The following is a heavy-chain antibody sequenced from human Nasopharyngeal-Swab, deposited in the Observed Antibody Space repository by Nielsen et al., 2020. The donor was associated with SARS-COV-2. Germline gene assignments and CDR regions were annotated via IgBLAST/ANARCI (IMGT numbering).Heavy chain of an antibody. V-gene: IGHV3-49*03. CDR3: TRDLYCSSTSCTWKGVDY. CDR2: IRSKAYGGTT. J-gene: IGHJ4*02. CDR1: GFTFGDYA. Sequence: SLRLSCTASGFTFGDYAMSWFRQAPGKGLEWVGFIRSKAYGGTTEYAASVKGRFTISRDDSKSIAYLQMNSLKTEDTAVYYCTRDLYCSSTSCTWKGVDYWGQGTLVTVSS. D-gene: IGHD2-2*01.